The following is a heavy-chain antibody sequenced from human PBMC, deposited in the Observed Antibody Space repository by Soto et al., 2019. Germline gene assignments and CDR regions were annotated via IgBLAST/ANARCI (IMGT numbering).Heavy chain of an antibody. J-gene: IGHJ4*02. CDR2: IKSKIHGGTT. CDR1: GFSFSNGW. Sequence: EVQLVESGGGLVKPGGSLRLSCAASGFSFSNGWMSWVRQAPGKGLEWVGRIKSKIHGGTTDYAAHVKGRFTISRAHSNNTLYLQMHSMQTEDTAVYYCSTDEWEWGQGTLVTVSS. CDR3: STDEWE. D-gene: IGHD1-26*01. V-gene: IGHV3-15*05.